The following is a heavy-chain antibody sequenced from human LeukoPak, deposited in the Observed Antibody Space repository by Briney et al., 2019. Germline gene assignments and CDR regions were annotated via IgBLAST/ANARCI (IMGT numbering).Heavy chain of an antibody. CDR2: IYYSGST. Sequence: SETLSLTCTVSGGSISSSSYYWGWIRQPPGKGLEWIGSIYYSGSTYYNPSLKSRVTISVDTSKNQFSLKPSSVTAADTAVYYCASLYDYVWGSYRYKFDYWGQGTLVTVSS. CDR1: GGSISSSSYY. CDR3: ASLYDYVWGSYRYKFDY. J-gene: IGHJ4*02. D-gene: IGHD3-16*02. V-gene: IGHV4-39*01.